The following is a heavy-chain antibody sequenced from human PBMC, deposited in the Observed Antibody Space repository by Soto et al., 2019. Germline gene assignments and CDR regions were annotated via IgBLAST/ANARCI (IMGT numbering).Heavy chain of an antibody. CDR2: IYYSGST. CDR3: ARSGSASGWL. D-gene: IGHD6-19*01. J-gene: IGHJ4*02. Sequence: QVQLQESGPGLVKPSETLSLTCTVSGGSVTSGRFYWSWSRQPPGKGLEWIGYIYYSGSTKYNLSLSSRVTISVDTSKNQFSLNLNYVTAADTAVYYCARSGSASGWLGGQGTLVTVSS. V-gene: IGHV4-61*01. CDR1: GGSVTSGRFY.